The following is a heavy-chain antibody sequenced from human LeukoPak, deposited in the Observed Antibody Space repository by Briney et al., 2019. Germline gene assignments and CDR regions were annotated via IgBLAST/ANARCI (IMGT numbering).Heavy chain of an antibody. Sequence: SETLSLTCTVSGGSLSSYSWSWIRQPPGKGLEWIGYVYYSGSTNYNPSLKSRVTISVDTSKNQFSLKLSSVTAADTAVYYCASMVRGVEFDYWGREPWSPSPQ. CDR2: VYYSGST. V-gene: IGHV4-59*12. CDR1: GGSLSSYS. J-gene: IGHJ4*02. CDR3: ASMVRGVEFDY. D-gene: IGHD3-10*01.